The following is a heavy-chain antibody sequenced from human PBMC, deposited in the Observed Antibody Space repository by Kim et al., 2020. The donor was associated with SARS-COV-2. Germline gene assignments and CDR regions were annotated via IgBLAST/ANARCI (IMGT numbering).Heavy chain of an antibody. J-gene: IGHJ3*02. CDR3: ARDDYGGNSFVDGLDM. D-gene: IGHD4-17*01. CDR1: GFTFSRYE. CDR2: IDLRGSTI. Sequence: GGSLRLSCAASGFTFSRYEMNGVRQDPGKGLEWVSYIDLRGSTIYYADSVKGRFTISRDNAKNSLFLQMDSLRAEDTAMYYCARDDYGGNSFVDGLDMWGRRTMVIVSS. V-gene: IGHV3-48*03.